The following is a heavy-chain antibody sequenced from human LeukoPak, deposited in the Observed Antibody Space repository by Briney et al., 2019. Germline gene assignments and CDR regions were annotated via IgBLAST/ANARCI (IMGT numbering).Heavy chain of an antibody. Sequence: GGSLRLSCAASGFTFSSYAMSWVRQAPGKGLEWVSAISGSGGSTYYADSVKGLFTISRDNSKNTLYLQMNSLRAEDTAVYYCAKGGAYCGGDCYLPMTRFFDYWGQGTLVTVSS. J-gene: IGHJ4*02. CDR1: GFTFSSYA. CDR2: ISGSGGST. V-gene: IGHV3-23*01. CDR3: AKGGAYCGGDCYLPMTRFFDY. D-gene: IGHD2-21*02.